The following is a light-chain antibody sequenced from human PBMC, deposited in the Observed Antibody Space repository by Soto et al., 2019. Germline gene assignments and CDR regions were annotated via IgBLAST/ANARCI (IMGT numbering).Light chain of an antibody. J-gene: IGKJ5*01. CDR1: QDIVSN. Sequence: IVMTQSPVTLSVSPGERATLSCRASQDIVSNVAWYQQRPGQAPRLLIYGASTRATDIPDRFSGSGSGTEFTLTISGLQSADSAVYYCQQRSDWPRITFGQGTRLEIK. CDR2: GAS. V-gene: IGKV3-15*01. CDR3: QQRSDWPRIT.